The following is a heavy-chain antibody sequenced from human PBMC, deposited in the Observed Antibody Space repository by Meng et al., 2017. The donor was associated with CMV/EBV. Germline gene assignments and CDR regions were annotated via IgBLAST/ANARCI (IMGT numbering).Heavy chain of an antibody. CDR3: ARDRMVRGVISNYNWFDT. CDR2: IYYSGST. Sequence: LSPSSTVSGGSASSGSSYCSWTRQPPGKGLEWIGYIYYSGSTNYNASLKTRVTISVDTSKNQFSLTLSSVTAADTAVYYCARDRMVRGVISNYNWFDTWGQGTLVTVSS. V-gene: IGHV4-61*01. J-gene: IGHJ5*02. D-gene: IGHD3-10*01. CDR1: GGSASSGSSY.